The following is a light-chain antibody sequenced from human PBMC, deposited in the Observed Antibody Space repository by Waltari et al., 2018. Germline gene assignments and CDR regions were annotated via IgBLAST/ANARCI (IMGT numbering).Light chain of an antibody. CDR1: TSNLRTTF. J-gene: IGLJ2*01. CDR3: ASWDDILIGRL. V-gene: IGLV1-47*01. Sequence: QSVLTQPPSASAAPGQRVNPSCSGRTSNLRTTFFSWYHQPPGTAPRLVIHRDSQRPSGIPDRFSGSKSGTSASLAISGLRSEDEADYYCASWDDILIGRLFGGGTKLTVL. CDR2: RDS.